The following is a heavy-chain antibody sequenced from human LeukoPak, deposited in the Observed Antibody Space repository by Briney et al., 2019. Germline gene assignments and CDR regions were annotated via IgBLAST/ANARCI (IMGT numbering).Heavy chain of an antibody. D-gene: IGHD4-11*01. CDR1: GFPFSSYW. CDR3: TREDHSNYNY. V-gene: IGHV3-7*01. CDR2: IKQDGGET. J-gene: IGHJ4*02. Sequence: GGSLRLSCAASGFPFSSYWMAWVRQAPGRGREGVASIKQDGGETFCVDSVKGRFTISRDNAKNSLYLQMNSLRAEDTAVYYCTREDHSNYNYWGQGTLVTVSS.